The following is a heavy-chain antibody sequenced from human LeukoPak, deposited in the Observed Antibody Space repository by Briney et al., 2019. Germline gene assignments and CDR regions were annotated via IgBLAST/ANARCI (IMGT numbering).Heavy chain of an antibody. J-gene: IGHJ4*02. CDR2: INRDGGVK. CDR3: ARDPGFSSFDY. V-gene: IGHV3-7*01. D-gene: IGHD3-3*02. CDR1: GFTFSDYW. Sequence: RPGGSLRLSCAVSGFTFSDYWVTCVRQTPGKGLGFVANINRDGGVKNYVDSVKGRFTISRDNDKNSLYLQMTRLRLDDTAIYYCARDPGFSSFDYWGQGTLVTVSS.